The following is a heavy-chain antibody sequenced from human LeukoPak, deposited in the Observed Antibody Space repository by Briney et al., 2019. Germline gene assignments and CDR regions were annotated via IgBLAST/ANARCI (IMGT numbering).Heavy chain of an antibody. Sequence: GGSLRLSCAASGFTFSSYSMNWVRQAPGKGLEWVSSISSSSSYIYYADSVKGRFTTSRDNAKNSLYLQMNSLRAEDTAVYYCASLTEFGAGYYGMDVWGQGTTVTVSS. CDR2: ISSSSSYI. J-gene: IGHJ6*02. CDR1: GFTFSSYS. CDR3: ASLTEFGAGYYGMDV. V-gene: IGHV3-21*01. D-gene: IGHD3-10*01.